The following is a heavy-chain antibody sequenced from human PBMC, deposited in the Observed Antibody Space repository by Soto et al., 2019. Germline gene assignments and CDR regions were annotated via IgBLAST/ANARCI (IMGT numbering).Heavy chain of an antibody. CDR2: IDWDDDK. CDR1: GFSLSTSGMC. J-gene: IGHJ6*02. D-gene: IGHD4-17*01. V-gene: IGHV2-70*01. CDR3: ARIMTTVTTYCYYGMDV. Sequence: SGPTLVNPTQTLTLTCTFSGFSLSTSGMCVSWIRQPPGKALEWLALIDWDDDKYYSTSLKTRLTISKDTSKNQVVLTMTNMDPVDTATYYCARIMTTVTTYCYYGMDVWGQGTTVTVSS.